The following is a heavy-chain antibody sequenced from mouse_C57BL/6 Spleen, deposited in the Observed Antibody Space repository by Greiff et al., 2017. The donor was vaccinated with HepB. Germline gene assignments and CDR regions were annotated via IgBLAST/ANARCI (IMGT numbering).Heavy chain of an antibody. Sequence: EVQLQQSGPELVKPGASVKISCKASGYSFTGYYMNWVKQSPEKSLEWIGEINPSTGGTTYNQKFKAKATLPVDKSSSTAYMQLKSLTSEDSAVYYCARWGFTTVVGYAMDYWGQGTSVTVSS. J-gene: IGHJ4*01. D-gene: IGHD1-1*01. V-gene: IGHV1-42*01. CDR3: ARWGFTTVVGYAMDY. CDR2: INPSTGGT. CDR1: GYSFTGYY.